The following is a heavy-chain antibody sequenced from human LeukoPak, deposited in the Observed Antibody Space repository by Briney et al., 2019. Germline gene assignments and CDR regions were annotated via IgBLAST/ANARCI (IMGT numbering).Heavy chain of an antibody. CDR2: MRYDGNNK. D-gene: IGHD3-10*01. CDR3: AKDKGYYGSGSYPDY. CDR1: GFTFSSYG. J-gene: IGHJ4*02. V-gene: IGHV3-30*02. Sequence: GGSLRLSCAASGFTFSSYGMHWVRQAPGKGLESVAFMRYDGNNKYYADSVKGRFTISRDNSKNTLYLQMNSLRAEDTAVCYCAKDKGYYGSGSYPDYWGQGTLVTVSS.